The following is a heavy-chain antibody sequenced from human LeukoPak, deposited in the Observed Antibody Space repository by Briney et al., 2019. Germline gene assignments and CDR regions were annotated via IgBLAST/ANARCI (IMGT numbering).Heavy chain of an antibody. CDR3: ARVLWGYYGSGPLDS. J-gene: IGHJ4*02. CDR2: IYYTGNT. V-gene: IGHV4-31*02. Sequence: YIYYTGNTYYNPSLKSRVTISMDTSKNQFSLKLTSMTAADTAVYYCARVLWGYYGSGPLDSWGQGTLVTVSS. D-gene: IGHD3-10*01.